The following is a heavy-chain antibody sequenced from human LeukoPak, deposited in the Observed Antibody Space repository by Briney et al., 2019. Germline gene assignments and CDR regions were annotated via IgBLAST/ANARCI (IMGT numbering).Heavy chain of an antibody. CDR1: GFTVSSNY. V-gene: IGHV3-66*01. Sequence: GGSLRLSCAASGFTVSSNYMSWVRQAPGKGLEWVSVIYSGGNTYYADSVKGRFTISRDNSKNTLYLRMNSLRAEDTAVYYCARDLEFEYAFDIWGQGTMVTVSS. CDR2: IYSGGNT. CDR3: ARDLEFEYAFDI. J-gene: IGHJ3*02. D-gene: IGHD3-10*01.